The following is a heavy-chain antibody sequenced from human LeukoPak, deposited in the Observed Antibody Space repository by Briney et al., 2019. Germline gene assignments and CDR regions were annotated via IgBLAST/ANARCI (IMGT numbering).Heavy chain of an antibody. CDR2: ISAYNGNT. V-gene: IGHV1-18*01. CDR1: GYTFTSYG. CDR3: ARDRGGTMTQYY. D-gene: IGHD1-7*01. Sequence: ASVKVSCKASGYTFTSYGISWVRQAPGQGLEWMGWISAYNGNTNYAQKLQGRVTMTTDTSTRTVYIELRSLRSDDTAVYYCARDRGGTMTQYYWGQGTLVTVSS. J-gene: IGHJ4*02.